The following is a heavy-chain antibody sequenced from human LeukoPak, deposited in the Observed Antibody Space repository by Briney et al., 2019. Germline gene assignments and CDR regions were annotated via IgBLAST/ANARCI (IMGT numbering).Heavy chain of an antibody. D-gene: IGHD5-24*01. V-gene: IGHV4-59*01. J-gene: IGHJ4*02. Sequence: SETLSLTCTVSGGSISSYYWSWIRQPPGKGLEWIGYIYYSGSTNYNPSLKSRVTISVDTSKNQFSLKLSSVTAADTAVYYRARQDGRRRYFDYWGQGTLVTVSS. CDR3: ARQDGRRRYFDY. CDR1: GGSISSYY. CDR2: IYYSGST.